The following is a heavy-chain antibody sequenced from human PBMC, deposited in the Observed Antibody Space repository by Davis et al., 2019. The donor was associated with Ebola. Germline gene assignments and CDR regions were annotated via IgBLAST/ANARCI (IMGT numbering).Heavy chain of an antibody. CDR1: GGSISSSNW. J-gene: IGHJ5*02. D-gene: IGHD5-12*01. CDR2: IYHSGST. Sequence: SETLSLTCAVSGGSISSSNWWSWVRQPPGKGLEWIGEIYHSGSTNYNPSLKSRVTILVDTSKNQFSLKLSSVTAADTAVYYCARDLWSGGYDRYNWFDPWGQGTLVTVSS. CDR3: ARDLWSGGYDRYNWFDP. V-gene: IGHV4-4*02.